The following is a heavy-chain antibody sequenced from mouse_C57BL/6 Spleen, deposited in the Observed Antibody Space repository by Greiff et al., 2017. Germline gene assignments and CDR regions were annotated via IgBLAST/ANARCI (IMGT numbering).Heavy chain of an antibody. Sequence: VQLVESGAELVRPGASVTLSCKASGYTFTDYEMHWVKQTPVHGLEWIGALDPETGGTAYNQKFKGKAILTADKSSSTAYMDLRSLTSEDSAVYYCTRFYSWFAYWGQGTLVTVSA. D-gene: IGHD2-3*01. J-gene: IGHJ3*01. CDR3: TRFYSWFAY. CDR2: LDPETGGT. V-gene: IGHV1-15*01. CDR1: GYTFTDYE.